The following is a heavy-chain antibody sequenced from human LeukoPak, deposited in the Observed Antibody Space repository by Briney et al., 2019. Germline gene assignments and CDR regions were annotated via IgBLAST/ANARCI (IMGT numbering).Heavy chain of an antibody. Sequence: PGGSLRLSCAASGFTVSSNYMSWVRQAPGKGLEWVANIKQDGSEKYYVDSVKGRFTISRDNAKNSLYLQMNSLRAEDTAVYYCARVMEGYDFWSGYYSLDYWGQGTLVTVSS. CDR2: IKQDGSEK. V-gene: IGHV3-7*01. D-gene: IGHD3-3*01. CDR1: GFTVSSNY. CDR3: ARVMEGYDFWSGYYSLDY. J-gene: IGHJ4*02.